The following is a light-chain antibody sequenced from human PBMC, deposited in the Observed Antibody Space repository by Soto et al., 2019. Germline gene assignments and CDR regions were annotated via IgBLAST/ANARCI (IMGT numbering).Light chain of an antibody. J-gene: IGKJ4*01. CDR1: QSVGNF. V-gene: IGKV3-11*01. Sequence: EIVLTQSPGTLSLSPGERASLSCRASQSVGNFLVWYQQKPGQAPSLLIYDTSNRATGIPARFSGSGSGTDFTLTISSLVPEDFAIYYCQQYGNWPLTFGGGTKVEIK. CDR2: DTS. CDR3: QQYGNWPLT.